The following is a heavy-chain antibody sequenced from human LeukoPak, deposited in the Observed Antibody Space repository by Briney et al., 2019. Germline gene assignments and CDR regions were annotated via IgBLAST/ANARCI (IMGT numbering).Heavy chain of an antibody. CDR1: GFTFSSYA. J-gene: IGHJ4*02. D-gene: IGHD3-10*01. V-gene: IGHV3-23*01. CDR2: ISGSGGST. Sequence: GGSLRLSCAASGFTFSSYAMSWVRQAPGKGLEWGSAISGSGGSTYYADSVKGRFTISRDNSKNTLYLQMNSLRAEDTAVYYCAKLPRGSGSYYAFDYWGQGTLVTVSS. CDR3: AKLPRGSGSYYAFDY.